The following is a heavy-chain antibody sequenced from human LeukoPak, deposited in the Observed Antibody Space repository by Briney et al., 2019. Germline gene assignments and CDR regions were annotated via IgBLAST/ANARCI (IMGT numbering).Heavy chain of an antibody. V-gene: IGHV4-39*07. D-gene: IGHD6-19*01. J-gene: IGHJ4*02. CDR1: GGSISSSSYY. CDR2: IYYSGST. CDR3: ASGWETIFDY. Sequence: SETLSLTCTASGGSISSSSYYWGWIRQPPGKGLEWIGSIYYSGSTYYNPSLKSRVTISVDTSKNQFSLKLSSVTAADTAVYYCASGWETIFDYWGQGTLVTVSS.